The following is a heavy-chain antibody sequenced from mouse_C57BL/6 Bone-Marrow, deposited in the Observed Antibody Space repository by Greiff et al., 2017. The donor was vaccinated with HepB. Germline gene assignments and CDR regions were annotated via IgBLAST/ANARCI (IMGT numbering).Heavy chain of an antibody. CDR2: IYPGDGDT. J-gene: IGHJ3*01. D-gene: IGHD2-1*01. V-gene: IGHV1-82*01. CDR3: SYGNYVGFAY. CDR1: GYAFSSSW. Sequence: VQLVESGPELVKPGASVKISCKASGYAFSSSWMNWVKQRPGKGLEWIGRIYPGDGDTNYNGKFKGKATLTADKSSSTAYMELSSLTSEDSAVYFCSYGNYVGFAYWGQGTLVTVSA.